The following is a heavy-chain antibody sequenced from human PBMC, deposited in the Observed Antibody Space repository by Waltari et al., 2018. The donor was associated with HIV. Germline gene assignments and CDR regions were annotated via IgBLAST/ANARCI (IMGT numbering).Heavy chain of an antibody. J-gene: IGHJ4*02. Sequence: QVQLQQWGAGLLKPSETLSLTCAVYGGSFSDYYWTWIRQPPGKGLEWIGEINHSGSTNYEPPLKSRVTISVDTSKNQFSLKLSSVTAADTAVYYCARRGFRFCSSTTCLDYWGQGTLVTVSS. CDR2: INHSGST. CDR3: ARRGFRFCSSTTCLDY. CDR1: GGSFSDYY. D-gene: IGHD2-2*01. V-gene: IGHV4-34*01.